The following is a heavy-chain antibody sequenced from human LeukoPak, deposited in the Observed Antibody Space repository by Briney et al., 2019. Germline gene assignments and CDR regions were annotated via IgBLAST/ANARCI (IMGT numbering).Heavy chain of an antibody. J-gene: IGHJ6*04. Sequence: GGSLRLTCAASGFTFSSYEMNWVRQAPGKGLEWVSYISSSGSTIYYADSVKGRFTISRDNAKNSLYLQMNSLRAEDTAVYYCVELGITMIGGVWGKGTTVTISS. CDR2: ISSSGSTI. D-gene: IGHD3-10*02. V-gene: IGHV3-48*03. CDR1: GFTFSSYE. CDR3: VELGITMIGGV.